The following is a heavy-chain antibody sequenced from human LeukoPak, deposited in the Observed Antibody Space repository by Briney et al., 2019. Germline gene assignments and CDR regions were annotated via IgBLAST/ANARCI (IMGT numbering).Heavy chain of an antibody. Sequence: SGPTLVKPTQTLTLTCTFSGFSLSTSGVGVGWIRQPPGKALEWLALIYRSDDKRYSPSLKSRLTITKDTSKNQVVLTMTNMDPVDTATYYCAHSGTVTTPHDAFDIWGQGTMVTVSS. J-gene: IGHJ3*02. V-gene: IGHV2-5*01. CDR1: GFSLSTSGVG. CDR3: AHSGTVTTPHDAFDI. CDR2: IYRSDDK. D-gene: IGHD4-17*01.